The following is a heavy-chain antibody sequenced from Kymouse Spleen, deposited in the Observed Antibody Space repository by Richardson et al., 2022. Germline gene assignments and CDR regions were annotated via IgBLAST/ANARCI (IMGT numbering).Heavy chain of an antibody. J-gene: IGHJ6*02. D-gene: IGHD3-10*01. CDR2: IYYSGST. V-gene: IGHV4-39*01. Sequence: QLQLQESGPGLVKPSETLSLTCTVSGGSISSSSYYWGWIRQPPGKGLEWIGSIYYSGSTYYNPSLKSRVTISVDTSKNQFSLKLSSVTAADTAVYYCARHYYGSGSYDYYYGMDVWGQGTTVTVSS. CDR3: ARHYYGSGSYDYYYGMDV. CDR1: GGSISSSSYY.